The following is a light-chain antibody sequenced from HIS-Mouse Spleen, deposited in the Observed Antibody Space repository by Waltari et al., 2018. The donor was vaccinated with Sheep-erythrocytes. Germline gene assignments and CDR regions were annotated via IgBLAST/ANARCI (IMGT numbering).Light chain of an antibody. CDR3: QAWDSSTGVV. J-gene: IGLJ2*01. CDR2: QDS. CDR1: NLGDKS. Sequence: SYELTQPPSLSVSPGPTASITCSGVNLGDKSACRYQQKPGQSPVLVIYQDSKRPSGIPERFSGSNSGNTATLTISGTQAMDEADYYCQAWDSSTGVVFGGGTKLTVL. V-gene: IGLV3-1*01.